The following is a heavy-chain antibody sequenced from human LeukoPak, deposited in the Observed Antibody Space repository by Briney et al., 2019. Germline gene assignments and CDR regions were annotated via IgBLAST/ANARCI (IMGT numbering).Heavy chain of an antibody. CDR2: ISGSGGST. Sequence: GGSLRLSCAASGFTFSSYAMSWVRQAPGKGLEWVSAISGSGGSTYYADSVKGRFTISRDNSKNTLYPQMNSLRAEDTAVYYCAITDYYDSSKNDYWGQGTLVTVSS. V-gene: IGHV3-23*01. CDR3: AITDYYDSSKNDY. J-gene: IGHJ4*02. CDR1: GFTFSSYA. D-gene: IGHD3-22*01.